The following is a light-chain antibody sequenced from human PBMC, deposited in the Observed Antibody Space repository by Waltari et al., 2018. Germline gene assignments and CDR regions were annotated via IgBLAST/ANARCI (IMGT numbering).Light chain of an antibody. V-gene: IGLV3-19*01. CDR3: HSRDASGVGGT. CDR2: DKN. CDR1: SLRSYY. J-gene: IGLJ3*02. Sequence: TQDPAVSVAMGPTVRLTCQGDSLRSYYASWYRQRPGQAPILVMYDKNNRPSGVPDRFSGSSSDNTASLTITGAQAEDEAYYYCHSRDASGVGGTFGGGTKLTVL.